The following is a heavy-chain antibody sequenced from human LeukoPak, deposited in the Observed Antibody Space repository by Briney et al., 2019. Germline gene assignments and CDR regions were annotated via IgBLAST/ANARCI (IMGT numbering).Heavy chain of an antibody. V-gene: IGHV4-38-2*02. J-gene: IGHJ4*02. D-gene: IGHD3-3*01. CDR1: GYSISSGYY. CDR3: ARDGKGFWSGYYLN. Sequence: SETLSLTCTVSGYSISSGYYWGWIRQPPGKGLEWLGSSYHSGSTYYNPSLKSRVTISLDPPQNLFSLKLSSVPAPRPALHYCARDGKGFWSGYYLNWGQETLVSVSS. CDR2: SYHSGST.